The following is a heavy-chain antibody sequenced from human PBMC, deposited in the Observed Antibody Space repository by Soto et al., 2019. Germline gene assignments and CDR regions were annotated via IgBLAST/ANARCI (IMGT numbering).Heavy chain of an antibody. J-gene: IGHJ1*01. V-gene: IGHV3-74*01. CDR1: GFTFSSYW. Sequence: EVQLVESGGGLVQPGGSLRLSCAASGFTFSSYWMHWVRQAPGKGLVWVSNINSAGTTTTYADSVKGPFTISRDNAKNTLYLQMNSLRAEDTAVSYCARGDATRGSTLVRHWAQGTLVIVSP. CDR3: ARGDATRGSTLVRH. CDR2: INSAGTTT. D-gene: IGHD3-16*01.